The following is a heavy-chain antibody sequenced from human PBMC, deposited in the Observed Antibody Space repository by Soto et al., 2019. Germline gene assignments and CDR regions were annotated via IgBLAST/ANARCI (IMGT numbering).Heavy chain of an antibody. V-gene: IGHV3-15*07. D-gene: IGHD1-1*01. J-gene: IGHJ4*01. Sequence: EVQLVESGGGLVKPGGSLRLSCAASGFTISDVWLNWVRQAPGKGLEWVGRIKSRIDGGTTDFAAPVRGRFAISRDESKNLMNLEIGGLEIYYTAVYYGSTDSHLSTTLVRLDFWGHGTMVTVSS. CDR2: IKSRIDGGTT. CDR3: STDSHLSTTLVRLDF. CDR1: GFTISDVW.